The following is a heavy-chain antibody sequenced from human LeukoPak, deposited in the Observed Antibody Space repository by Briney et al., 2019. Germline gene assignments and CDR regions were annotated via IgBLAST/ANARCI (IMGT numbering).Heavy chain of an antibody. J-gene: IGHJ4*02. CDR1: GYTFTSYY. Sequence: ASVKVSCKASGYTFTSYYMHWVRQAPGQGLEWMGIINPSGGSTSYAQKFQGRVTMTRDTSTSTAYMELSRLRSDDTAVYYCARSAVADNFDYWGQGTLVTVSS. CDR3: ARSAVADNFDY. V-gene: IGHV1-46*01. CDR2: INPSGGST. D-gene: IGHD6-19*01.